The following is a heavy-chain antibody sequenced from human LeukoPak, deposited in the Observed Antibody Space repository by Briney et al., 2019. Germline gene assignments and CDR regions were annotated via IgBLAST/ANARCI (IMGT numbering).Heavy chain of an antibody. CDR3: ARVYYDSSGPFFDY. V-gene: IGHV1-69*05. D-gene: IGHD3-22*01. Sequence: SVKVSCRASGGTFSSYAISWVRQATGQGLEWMGGIIPIFGTANYAQKFQGRVTITTDESTSTAYMELSSLRSEDTAVYYCARVYYDSSGPFFDYWGQGTLVTVSS. CDR1: GGTFSSYA. CDR2: IIPIFGTA. J-gene: IGHJ4*02.